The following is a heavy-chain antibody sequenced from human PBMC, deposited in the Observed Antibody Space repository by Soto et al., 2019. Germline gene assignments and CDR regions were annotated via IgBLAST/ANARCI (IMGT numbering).Heavy chain of an antibody. D-gene: IGHD2-2*01. CDR1: GFTFSSYG. V-gene: IGHV3-30*18. J-gene: IGHJ4*02. CDR2: ISDTGSSH. CDR3: AKDRGGDCPDNSCYFGADY. Sequence: RSLSCVGSGFTFSSYGMHWVRQAPGKGLECVAVISDTGSSHYYAASVEGRFTISRENSKNTLSLHMDRLRVEDTAVYYCAKDRGGDCPDNSCYFGADYWGQGTPVTVSS.